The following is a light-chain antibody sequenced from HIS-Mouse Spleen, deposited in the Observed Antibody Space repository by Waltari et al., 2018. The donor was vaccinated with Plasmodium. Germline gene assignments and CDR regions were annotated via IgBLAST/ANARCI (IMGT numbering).Light chain of an antibody. CDR1: QSVSSN. Sequence: EIGMTQSPAALSVSPGERATLSCSASQSVSSNLACYQQKPGQAPRLLIYGASTRATGIPARFSGSGSGTEFTLTISSLQSEDFAVYYCQQYNNWSFTFGPGTKVDIK. V-gene: IGKV3-15*01. J-gene: IGKJ3*01. CDR3: QQYNNWSFT. CDR2: GAS.